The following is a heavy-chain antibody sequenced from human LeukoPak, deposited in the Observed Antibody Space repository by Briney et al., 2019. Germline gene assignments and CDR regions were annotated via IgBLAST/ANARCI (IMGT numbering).Heavy chain of an antibody. J-gene: IGHJ4*02. CDR2: ISSSSSTI. D-gene: IGHD1-20*01. V-gene: IGHV3-48*01. CDR3: ARERNWNEDY. CDR1: GFTFSSYS. Sequence: PGGSLRLSCAASGFTFSSYSMNWVRQAPGKGLEWVSYISSSSSTIYYADSVKGRFTISRDNAKNSLYLQMNSLRAEDTAVYYCARERNWNEDYWGQGTLVTVSS.